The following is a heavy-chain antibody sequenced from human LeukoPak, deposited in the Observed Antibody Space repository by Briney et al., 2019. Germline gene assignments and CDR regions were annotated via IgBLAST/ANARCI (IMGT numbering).Heavy chain of an antibody. CDR3: ARELWTVTEAFDY. D-gene: IGHD3/OR15-3a*01. CDR2: IYSGGST. Sequence: GGSLRLSCAASEFSVGSNYMTWVRQAPGKGLEWVSLIYSGGSTYYADSVKGRFTISRDNSKNTLYLQMNSLRAEDTAVYYCARELWTVTEAFDYWGQGTLVTVSS. J-gene: IGHJ4*02. V-gene: IGHV3-66*01. CDR1: EFSVGSNY.